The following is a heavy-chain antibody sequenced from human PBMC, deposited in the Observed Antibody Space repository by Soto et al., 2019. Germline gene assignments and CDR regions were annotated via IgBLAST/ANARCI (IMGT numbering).Heavy chain of an antibody. CDR2: IIPIFGTA. V-gene: IGHV1-69*12. CDR1: GGTFSSYA. Sequence: QVQLVQSGAEVKKPGSSVKVSCKASGGTFSSYAISWVRQAPGQGLEWMGGIIPIFGTANYAQKFQGRVTITADASTSTAYRELSSLRSEDTAVYYWASGGGSSGSSGWPFDYWGQGTLVTVSS. D-gene: IGHD6-19*01. J-gene: IGHJ4*02. CDR3: ASGGGSSGSSGWPFDY.